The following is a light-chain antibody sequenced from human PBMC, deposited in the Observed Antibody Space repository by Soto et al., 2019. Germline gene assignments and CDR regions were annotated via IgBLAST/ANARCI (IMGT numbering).Light chain of an antibody. CDR2: DVT. CDR1: SSDVGRYDY. V-gene: IGLV2-11*01. J-gene: IGLJ1*01. CDR3: CSFAGSSSSV. Sequence: QSVLTQPRSVSASPGQSVTISCTGTSSDVGRYDYVSWYQQHPGKAPKLIVYDVTERPSGVPDRFSGSKSGNTASLTISGLQAEDEADYSCCSFAGSSSSVLGTWTKVTVL.